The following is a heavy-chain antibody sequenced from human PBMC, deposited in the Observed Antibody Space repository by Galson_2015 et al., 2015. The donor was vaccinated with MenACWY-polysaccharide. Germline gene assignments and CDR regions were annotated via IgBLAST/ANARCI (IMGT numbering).Heavy chain of an antibody. CDR2: IGTGGDT. Sequence: SLRLSCAASGSTFRSFDLHWVRHVIGKGLEWVAAIGTGGDTYYSGSVKGRFTISRENAKNSLYLQMNSLRAGDTAVYYCAREFTGDGSSWYYWYFDLWGRGTLVTVSS. CDR1: GSTFRSFD. D-gene: IGHD6-13*01. CDR3: AREFTGDGSSWYYWYFDL. J-gene: IGHJ2*01. V-gene: IGHV3-13*01.